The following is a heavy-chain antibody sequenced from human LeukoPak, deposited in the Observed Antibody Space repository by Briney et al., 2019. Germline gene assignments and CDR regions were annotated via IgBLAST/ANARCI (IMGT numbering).Heavy chain of an antibody. J-gene: IGHJ4*02. CDR1: GGSFSGYY. Sequence: SETLSLTCAVYGGSFSGYYWSWIRQPPGKGLEWIGEINHSGSTNYNPSLKSRVTISVDTSKNQFSLKLSSVTAADTAVYYCAGVPTYYYDSSGYCFDYWGQGTLVTVSS. D-gene: IGHD3-22*01. CDR2: INHSGST. V-gene: IGHV4-34*01. CDR3: AGVPTYYYDSSGYCFDY.